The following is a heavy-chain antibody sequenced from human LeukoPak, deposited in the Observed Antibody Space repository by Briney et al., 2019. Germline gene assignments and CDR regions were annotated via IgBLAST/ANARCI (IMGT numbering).Heavy chain of an antibody. D-gene: IGHD3-22*01. CDR1: GFTFSYFW. V-gene: IGHV3-7*03. CDR2: INPDGSEK. CDR3: ARDTYYYDSSGYRNY. Sequence: GGSLRLSCAASGFTFSYFWMSWVRQAPGKGLEWVANINPDGSEKNYVDSVKGRFTISRDNSKNTLYLQMNSLRAEDTAVYYCARDTYYYDSSGYRNYWGQGTLVTVSS. J-gene: IGHJ4*02.